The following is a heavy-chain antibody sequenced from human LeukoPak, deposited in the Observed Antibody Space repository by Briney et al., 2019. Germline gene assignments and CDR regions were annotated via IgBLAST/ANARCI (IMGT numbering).Heavy chain of an antibody. CDR1: GGTFSSYA. D-gene: IGHD3-10*01. Sequence: GASVKVSCKASGGTFSSYAISWVRQAPGQGLEWMGGIIPIFGTANYAQKFQGRVTITADESTSTAYMELSSLRSEDTAVYYCAKGQNYYGTAGYYYYYYMDVWGKGTTVTISS. CDR3: AKGQNYYGTAGYYYYYYMDV. CDR2: IIPIFGTA. J-gene: IGHJ6*03. V-gene: IGHV1-69*13.